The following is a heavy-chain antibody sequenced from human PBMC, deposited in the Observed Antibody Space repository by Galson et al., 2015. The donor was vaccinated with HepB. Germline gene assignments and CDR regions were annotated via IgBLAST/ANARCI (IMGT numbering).Heavy chain of an antibody. J-gene: IGHJ4*02. CDR1: GFTFSGSA. CDR2: IGSRANRYAT. CDR3: TRMGDLSGYGSL. Sequence: SLRLSCAASGFTFSGSAIHWVRQASGRGLEWIGRIGSRANRYATVYVASVRGRFTISRDDSKNTAFLQLNSLKTDDTAVYYCTRMGDLSGYGSLWGQGTLVTVSS. V-gene: IGHV3-73*01. D-gene: IGHD6-13*01.